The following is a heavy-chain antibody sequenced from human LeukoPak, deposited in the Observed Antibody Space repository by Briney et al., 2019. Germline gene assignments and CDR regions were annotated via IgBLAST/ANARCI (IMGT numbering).Heavy chain of an antibody. Sequence: GGSLRLSCAASGITFGSYWMTWVRQAPGKGLECVANIKPDGSEKHYVDSVEGRFTISRDNAKNSLFLEMNSLRAEGTAVYYCARGRMAVAGSYEYWGQGTLVTVSS. CDR1: GITFGSYW. J-gene: IGHJ4*02. D-gene: IGHD6-19*01. V-gene: IGHV3-7*05. CDR3: ARGRMAVAGSYEY. CDR2: IKPDGSEK.